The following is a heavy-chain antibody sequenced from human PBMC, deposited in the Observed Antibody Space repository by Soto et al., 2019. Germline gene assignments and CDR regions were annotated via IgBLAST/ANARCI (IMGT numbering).Heavy chain of an antibody. J-gene: IGHJ4*02. CDR1: GFTFSSYG. CDR2: ISYDGSNK. CDR3: ARGTDYYDSSGYLGY. V-gene: IGHV3-30*03. Sequence: GGSLRLSCAASGFTFSSYGMHWVRQAPGKGLEWVAVISYDGSNKYYADSVKGRFTISRDNSKNTLYLQMNSLRAEDTAVYYCARGTDYYDSSGYLGYWGQGTLVTVSS. D-gene: IGHD3-22*01.